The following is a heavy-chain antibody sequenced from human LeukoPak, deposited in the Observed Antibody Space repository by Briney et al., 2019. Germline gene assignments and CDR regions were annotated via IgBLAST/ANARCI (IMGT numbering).Heavy chain of an antibody. CDR2: IYRDGST. J-gene: IGHJ4*02. Sequence: GGSLRLSCAASGFIVSNYYMSWVRQAPGRGLEWVSVIYRDGSTYSADSVKGRFTISRDSSENTLYLQMNSLRAEDTAVYYCARDSAPDHFDSWGRGTLVIVSS. CDR3: ARDSAPDHFDS. V-gene: IGHV3-66*01. CDR1: GFIVSNYY.